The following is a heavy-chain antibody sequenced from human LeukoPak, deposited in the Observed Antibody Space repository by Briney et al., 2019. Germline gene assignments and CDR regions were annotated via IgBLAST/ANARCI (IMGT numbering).Heavy chain of an antibody. Sequence: SETLSLTCTVSGGSISSYYWSWIRQPPGKGLEWIGYIYYSGSTNYNPSLKGRVTISVDTSKDQFSLKLSSVTAADTAVYYCARDNWNYGSSMDVWGQGTTVTVSS. J-gene: IGHJ6*02. V-gene: IGHV4-59*01. D-gene: IGHD1-7*01. CDR3: ARDNWNYGSSMDV. CDR1: GGSISSYY. CDR2: IYYSGST.